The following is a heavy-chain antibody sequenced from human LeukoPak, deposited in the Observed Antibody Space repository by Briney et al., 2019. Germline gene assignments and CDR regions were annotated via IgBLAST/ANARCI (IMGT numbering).Heavy chain of an antibody. J-gene: IGHJ4*02. Sequence: SETLSLTCTVSGGSISSTSYYWGWIRQPPGKGLEWIGSIYYSGSTYYSPSLRSRVTISVDTSKNQFPLKLSSVTAADTAVYYCASSDFWSGYPVYYFDYWGQGTLVTVSS. CDR1: GGSISSTSYY. CDR3: ASSDFWSGYPVYYFDY. V-gene: IGHV4-39*06. D-gene: IGHD3-3*01. CDR2: IYYSGST.